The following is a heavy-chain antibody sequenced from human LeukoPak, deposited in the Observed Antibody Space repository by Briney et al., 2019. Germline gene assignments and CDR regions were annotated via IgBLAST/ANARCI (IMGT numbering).Heavy chain of an antibody. V-gene: IGHV4-34*01. J-gene: IGHJ2*01. CDR1: GGSFSGYY. CDR2: INHSGST. Sequence: PSETLSLTCAVYGGSFSGYYWSWIRQPPGKGLEWIGEINHSGSTNYNPSLKSRVTISVDTSKNQFSLKLSSVTAADTAVYYCARQVTYGDYGEEYFDLWGRGTLVTVSS. D-gene: IGHD4-17*01. CDR3: ARQVTYGDYGEEYFDL.